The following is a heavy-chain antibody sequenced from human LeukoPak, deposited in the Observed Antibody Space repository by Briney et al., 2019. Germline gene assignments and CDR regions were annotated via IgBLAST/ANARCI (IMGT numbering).Heavy chain of an antibody. CDR3: AKGAHDSVVLY. J-gene: IGHJ4*02. CDR2: ISSSGGST. CDR1: GFTFSSSA. V-gene: IGHV3-23*01. D-gene: IGHD2-15*01. Sequence: GGSLRLSCAASGFTFSSSAMSWVRQAPGKGLEWVSTISSSGGSTYYADSVKGRFTISRDNSKSTLDLQMSSLRAEDTAVYYCAKGAHDSVVLYWGQGTLVDVSS.